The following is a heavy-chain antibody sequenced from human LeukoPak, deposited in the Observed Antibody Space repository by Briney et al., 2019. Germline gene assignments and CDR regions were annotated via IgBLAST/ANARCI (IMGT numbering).Heavy chain of an antibody. CDR3: AKGPIQLWLIYFDY. Sequence: GGSLRLSCAASGFTFSSYSMNWVRQAPGKGLKWVATITGNGDCKFYADSVKGRFIISRDNSKNTLYLQMNSLRAEDTAVYYCAKGPIQLWLIYFDYWGQGTLVTVSS. J-gene: IGHJ4*02. CDR1: GFTFSSYS. D-gene: IGHD5-18*01. CDR2: ITGNGDCK. V-gene: IGHV3-23*01.